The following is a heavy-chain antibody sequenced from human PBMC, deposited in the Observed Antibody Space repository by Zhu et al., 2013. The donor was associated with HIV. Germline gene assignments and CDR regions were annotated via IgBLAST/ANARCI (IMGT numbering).Heavy chain of an antibody. Sequence: QVQLVQSGSEVKKPGASVKVSCKSSGYTFGSYEINWLRQATGQGPEWIGWMNPNSGNRDYAQKFQGRVTMTRDTSISTAYMELSRLRSDDTAVYYCARVSNRQQLELDYWGQGTLVTVSS. CDR1: GYTFGSYE. CDR2: MNPNSGNR. D-gene: IGHD6-13*01. J-gene: IGHJ4*02. CDR3: ARVSNRQQLELDY. V-gene: IGHV1-8*01.